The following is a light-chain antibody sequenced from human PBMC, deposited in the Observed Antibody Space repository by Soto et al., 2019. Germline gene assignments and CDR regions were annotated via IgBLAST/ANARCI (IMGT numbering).Light chain of an antibody. Sequence: IVMTQSPATLSVSPGERATLSCRASQSVSSTLAWYQQKPGQPPRLLIYGASTRATGIPARFSGSGSGTDFTLTISRLEPEDFAVHYCQQYDSSPRTFGQGTKVDIK. CDR3: QQYDSSPRT. V-gene: IGKV3-15*01. CDR1: QSVSST. CDR2: GAS. J-gene: IGKJ1*01.